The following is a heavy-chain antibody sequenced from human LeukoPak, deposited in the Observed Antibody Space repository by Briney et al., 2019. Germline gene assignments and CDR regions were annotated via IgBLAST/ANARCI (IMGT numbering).Heavy chain of an antibody. V-gene: IGHV3-48*04. CDR2: ISVSTTMI. CDR1: GFTFSSYS. CDR3: ARVYGDYSIYYYYYMDV. Sequence: GGSLRLSCAASGFTFSSYSMNWVRQAPGKGLEWISYISVSTTMIYYADSVKGRFTISRDNAKNSLYLQMNSLRAEDTAVYYCARVYGDYSIYYYYYMDVWGKGTTVTVSS. D-gene: IGHD4-17*01. J-gene: IGHJ6*03.